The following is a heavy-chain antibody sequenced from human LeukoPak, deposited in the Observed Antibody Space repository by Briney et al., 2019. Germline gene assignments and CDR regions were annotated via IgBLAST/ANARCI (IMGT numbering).Heavy chain of an antibody. D-gene: IGHD6-19*01. CDR1: GFPFSSYA. J-gene: IGHJ6*03. Sequence: GGSLRLSCAASGFPFSSYAMHWVRQAPGKGLEYVSAISSNGGSTYYANSVKGRFTISRDNSKNTLYLQMGSLRAEDMAVYYCARGQRMAVAGTTHANYYYYYYMDVWGKGTTVTVSS. CDR2: ISSNGGST. CDR3: ARGQRMAVAGTTHANYYYYYYMDV. V-gene: IGHV3-64*01.